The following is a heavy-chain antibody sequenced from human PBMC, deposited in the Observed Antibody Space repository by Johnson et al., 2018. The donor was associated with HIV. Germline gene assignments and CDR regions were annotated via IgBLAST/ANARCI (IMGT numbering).Heavy chain of an antibody. CDR3: ARDRSKGGAFDI. Sequence: QVQLVESGGDLVKPGGSLRLSCAASGFTFRDYYMSWIRQAPGKGLAWVSYISSSGNTIYYADSVKGRFTISRDNSKNTLYLQMNSLRAGDTAVYYCARDRSKGGAFDIWGQGTMVTVSS. V-gene: IGHV3-11*04. CDR1: GFTFRDYY. D-gene: IGHD2/OR15-2a*01. CDR2: ISSSGNTI. J-gene: IGHJ3*02.